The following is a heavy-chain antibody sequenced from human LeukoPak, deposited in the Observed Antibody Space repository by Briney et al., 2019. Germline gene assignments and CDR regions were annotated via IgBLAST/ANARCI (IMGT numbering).Heavy chain of an antibody. CDR2: ISGMGDST. J-gene: IGHJ4*02. V-gene: IGHV3-23*01. Sequence: GGSLRLSCAASGFTFINYAMCWVRQAPGKGPEWVSVISGMGDSTYYADSVRGRFTISRDNSKNTLYLQMNSLRADDTAVYYCAEAGPGSFDYWGQGILVTVSS. CDR1: GFTFINYA. CDR3: AEAGPGSFDY. D-gene: IGHD3-10*01.